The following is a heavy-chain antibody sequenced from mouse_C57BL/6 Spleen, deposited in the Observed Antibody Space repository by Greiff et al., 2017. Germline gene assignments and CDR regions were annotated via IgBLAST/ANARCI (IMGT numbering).Heavy chain of an antibody. Sequence: VQLQQSGAELMKPGASVKLSCTATGYTFTGYGIAWVHQTPGHGLEWVGEILPGSGSTNYNENVKGKVTITADTASNTVYLQISSLTTEDSAIYYCARPYYYDDGTWFAYWGQGTLVTVSA. CDR2: ILPGSGST. CDR1: GYTFTGYG. V-gene: IGHV1-9*01. J-gene: IGHJ3*01. CDR3: ARPYYYDDGTWFAY. D-gene: IGHD2-4*01.